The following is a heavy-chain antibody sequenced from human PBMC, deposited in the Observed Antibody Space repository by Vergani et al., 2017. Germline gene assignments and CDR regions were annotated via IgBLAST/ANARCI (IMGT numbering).Heavy chain of an antibody. CDR2: IIPIFGTA. CDR3: ARDCSGGSCYSYGLDV. CDR1: GGTFSSYA. Sequence: QVQLVQSGAEVKKPGSSVKVSCKASGGTFSSYAISWVRQAPGQGLEWMGGIIPIFGTANYAQKFQGRVTITADEFTSTAYMELTSLRSEDTAVYYCARDCSGGSCYSYGLDVWGQGTTITVSS. V-gene: IGHV1-69*12. D-gene: IGHD2-15*01. J-gene: IGHJ6*02.